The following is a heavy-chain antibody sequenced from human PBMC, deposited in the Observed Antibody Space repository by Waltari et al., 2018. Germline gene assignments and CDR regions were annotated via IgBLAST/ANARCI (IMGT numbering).Heavy chain of an antibody. J-gene: IGHJ5*02. CDR2: ISGSGGST. CDR1: GFTFSSYA. D-gene: IGHD6-6*01. CDR3: ARPPYSTSPGDWSDP. V-gene: IGHV3-23*01. Sequence: EVQLLESGGGLVQPGGSLRLSCAASGFTFSSYALSWFRPAPGKGLEWVSVISGSGGSTYYADPVKGRFTISRDNSKNTVYLQMNSLRGEDTAVYYCARPPYSTSPGDWSDPWGQGTLVTVSS.